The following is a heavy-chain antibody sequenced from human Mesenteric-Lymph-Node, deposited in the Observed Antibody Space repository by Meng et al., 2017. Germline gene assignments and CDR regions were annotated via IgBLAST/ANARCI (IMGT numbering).Heavy chain of an antibody. CDR3: ATDSSGFTREFDY. V-gene: IGHV4-39*07. Sequence: QESGPGLVKPSETLSLTCTVSDTSISSSINYWGWIRQPPGKGLEWIGSIDYSGSTYNNPSLKSRVTISVDTSKNQFSLKVNSVTAADTAVYFCATDSSGFTREFDYWGQGTLVTVSS. D-gene: IGHD6-19*01. CDR1: DTSISSSINY. J-gene: IGHJ4*02. CDR2: IDYSGST.